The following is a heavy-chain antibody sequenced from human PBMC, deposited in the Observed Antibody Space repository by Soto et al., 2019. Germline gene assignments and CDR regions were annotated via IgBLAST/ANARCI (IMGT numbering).Heavy chain of an antibody. V-gene: IGHV3-33*01. J-gene: IGHJ4*02. CDR2: IWYDGTNE. CDR3: ARDPPPLSGDEEVTDY. CDR1: GFDFSSYG. D-gene: IGHD2-21*01. Sequence: QVLLVESGGGVVQPGRSLRLSCVASGFDFSSYGMHWVRQAPGKGLQWVALIWYDGTNEKYADSVKGRFTISRDNSKNTLYRQMDSVRADDTALYYGARDPPPLSGDEEVTDYWGQGTLVTVSS.